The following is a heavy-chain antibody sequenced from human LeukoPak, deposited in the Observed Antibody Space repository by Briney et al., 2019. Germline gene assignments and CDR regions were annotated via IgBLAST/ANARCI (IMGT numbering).Heavy chain of an antibody. CDR1: GFTFSSYW. CDR3: ARDRPHNWFDP. Sequence: PGGSLRLSCAASGFTFSSYWMHWVRQAPGKGLVWVSRIDIDGSSTTYADSVKGRFNISRDNAKNTLYLQMNNLRAEDTAVYYCARDRPHNWFDPWGQGTLVTVSS. V-gene: IGHV3-74*01. J-gene: IGHJ5*02. CDR2: IDIDGSST.